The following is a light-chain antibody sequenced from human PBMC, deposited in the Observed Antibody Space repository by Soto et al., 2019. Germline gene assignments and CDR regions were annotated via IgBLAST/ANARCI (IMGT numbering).Light chain of an antibody. Sequence: QSALTQPRSVSGSPGQSVTISCTGTSSDVGGYNYVSWYQQHPGKAPKLMIYDVSKRPSGVPDRFSGSKSGNTASLTISGLQAEDEADYYCCSYAGSYPWVFGGGTSSPS. V-gene: IGLV2-11*01. CDR3: CSYAGSYPWV. CDR2: DVS. J-gene: IGLJ3*02. CDR1: SSDVGGYNY.